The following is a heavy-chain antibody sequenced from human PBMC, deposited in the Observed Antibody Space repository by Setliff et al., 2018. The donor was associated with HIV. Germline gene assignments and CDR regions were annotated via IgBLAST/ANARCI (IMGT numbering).Heavy chain of an antibody. CDR3: ARSRYQLLYDMDV. J-gene: IGHJ6*03. Sequence: SVKVSCKASGGTFSSYAISWVRQAPGQGLEWMGRIIPIFGTANYARKFQGRVTITADKSTSTAYMELSSLRSEDTAVYFCARSRYQLLYDMDVWGKGTTVTVSS. CDR2: IIPIFGTA. D-gene: IGHD2-2*02. V-gene: IGHV1-69*06. CDR1: GGTFSSYA.